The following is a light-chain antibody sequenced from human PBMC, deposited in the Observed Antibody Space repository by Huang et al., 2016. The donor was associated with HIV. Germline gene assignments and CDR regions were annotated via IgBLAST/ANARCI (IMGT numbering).Light chain of an antibody. CDR2: GSS. J-gene: IGKJ4*01. V-gene: IGKV3-15*01. CDR3: HQYNNWLLS. Sequence: ELVMTQSPATLSVSPGERVTLSCRAKRSVSTNLAWYQQRPGQAPRLLIYGSSTRAPGIPARFSGSGSGTDFSLTISSLQSEDFALYYCHQYNNWLLSFGGGTRVDI. CDR1: RSVSTN.